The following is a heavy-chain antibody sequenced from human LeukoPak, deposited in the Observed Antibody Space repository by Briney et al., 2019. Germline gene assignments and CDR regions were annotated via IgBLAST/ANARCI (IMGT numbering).Heavy chain of an antibody. D-gene: IGHD6-13*01. V-gene: IGHV4-61*05. CDR3: ARQGSSSWYLVPLSGFDY. J-gene: IGHJ4*02. CDR2: IYYSGST. Sequence: PSETLSLTCTVSGGSISSSRYYWGWIRQPPGKGLEWIGYIYYSGSTNYNPSLKSRVTISVDTSKNQFSLKLSSVTAADTAVYYCARQGSSSWYLVPLSGFDYWGQGTLVTVSS. CDR1: GGSISSSRYY.